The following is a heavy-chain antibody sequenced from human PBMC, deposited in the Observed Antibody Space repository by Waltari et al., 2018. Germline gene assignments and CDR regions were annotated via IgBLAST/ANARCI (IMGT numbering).Heavy chain of an antibody. V-gene: IGHV3-30*18. J-gene: IGHJ4*02. Sequence: QVQLVESGGGVVQPGRSLRLSCAASGFTFSSYGLHWVRQAPGKGLEWVAVIWYDGSNKYYADSVKGRFTISRDNSKNTLYLQMNSLRAEDTAMYYCAKESGSYSLDYWGQGTLVTVSS. D-gene: IGHD1-26*01. CDR3: AKESGSYSLDY. CDR1: GFTFSSYG. CDR2: IWYDGSNK.